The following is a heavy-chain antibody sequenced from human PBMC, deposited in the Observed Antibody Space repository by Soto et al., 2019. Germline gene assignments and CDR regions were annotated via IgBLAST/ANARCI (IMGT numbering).Heavy chain of an antibody. J-gene: IGHJ6*02. CDR1: GGTFSRYS. D-gene: IGHD2-2*01. Sequence: QVQLVQSGAEVKKPGSSVKVSCKASGGTFSRYSITWVRQAPGHGLQWIGRIIPIFGIASYAQKFQGRVTIPADESTSTAYMELSSLRSDDTAVYDCAREDRDRETGLVPAAIDGMGVWGQGTTVTVSS. CDR2: IIPIFGIA. CDR3: AREDRDRETGLVPAAIDGMGV. V-gene: IGHV1-69*08.